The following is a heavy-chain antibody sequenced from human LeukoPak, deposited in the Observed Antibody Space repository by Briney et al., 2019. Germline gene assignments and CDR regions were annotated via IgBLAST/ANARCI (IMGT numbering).Heavy chain of an antibody. J-gene: IGHJ6*03. D-gene: IGHD3-10*01. Sequence: GGSLRLSCATSGFTFSNYWMHWVRQAPGKGLVWVSHINNDGTSTSYADSVKGRFTISRDNAKNTLYLQMNSLRAEDTAVYYCARDLNEDGSGNYYYYYYMDVWGKGTTVTISS. V-gene: IGHV3-74*01. CDR3: ARDLNEDGSGNYYYYYYMDV. CDR1: GFTFSNYW. CDR2: INNDGTST.